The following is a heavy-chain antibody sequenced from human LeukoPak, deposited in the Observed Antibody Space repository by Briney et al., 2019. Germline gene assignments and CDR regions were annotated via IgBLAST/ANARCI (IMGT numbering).Heavy chain of an antibody. J-gene: IGHJ4*02. D-gene: IGHD2-2*01. CDR2: ISGSGGST. V-gene: IGHV3-23*01. Sequence: GGSLRLSCAASGFTFSSYAMSWVRQAPGKGLEWVSAISGSGGSTYYADSVKGRFTISRDNSKNTLYLQMNSLRAEDTAVYYCAKGYCSSTSCYPSLYYFDYWGQGTLVTVSS. CDR3: AKGYCSSTSCYPSLYYFDY. CDR1: GFTFSSYA.